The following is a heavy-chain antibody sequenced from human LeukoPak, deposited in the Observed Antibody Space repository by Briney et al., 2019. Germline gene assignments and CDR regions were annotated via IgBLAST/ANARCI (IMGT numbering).Heavy chain of an antibody. CDR1: GFTFSSYS. J-gene: IGHJ4*02. V-gene: IGHV3-21*01. CDR2: ISSSSGYI. CDR3: ARASYCSSTSCSHAFLNY. D-gene: IGHD2-2*01. Sequence: PGGSLRLXCAASGFTFSSYSMNWVRQAPGKGLESVSSISSSSGYIYYADSVKGRFTISRDNAKNSLYLQMNSLRAEDTAVYYCARASYCSSTSCSHAFLNYWGQGTLVTVSS.